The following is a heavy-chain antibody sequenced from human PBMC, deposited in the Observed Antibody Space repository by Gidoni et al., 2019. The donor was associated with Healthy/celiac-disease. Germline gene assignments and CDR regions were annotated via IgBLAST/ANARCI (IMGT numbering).Heavy chain of an antibody. V-gene: IGHV3-23*01. D-gene: IGHD5-12*01. Sequence: EVQLLESVGGLVQPGGSLRLSCAASVSPFSSYAMRWVSQAPGKGLEWVSDMSGSGGSTYYADYVKGRVTISRDNSKNTLYLQMTSLRAEDTAVYYCAKALGIVATINFDYWGQGTLVTVSS. CDR1: VSPFSSYA. CDR2: MSGSGGST. CDR3: AKALGIVATINFDY. J-gene: IGHJ4*02.